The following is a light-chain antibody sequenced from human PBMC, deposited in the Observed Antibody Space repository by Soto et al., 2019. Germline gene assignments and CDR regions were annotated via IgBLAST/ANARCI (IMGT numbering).Light chain of an antibody. V-gene: IGKV3-20*01. CDR3: HQFGYSPRT. Sequence: EIVLTQSPGTLSLSPGETATLSCRASQTVNSDYLAWFQQRPGQAPRLLIFATYRRATDIQDRFSGSGSGTDFTLAIRRLEPEDFAVYYCHQFGYSPRTFGQGTKVDIK. J-gene: IGKJ1*01. CDR2: ATY. CDR1: QTVNSDY.